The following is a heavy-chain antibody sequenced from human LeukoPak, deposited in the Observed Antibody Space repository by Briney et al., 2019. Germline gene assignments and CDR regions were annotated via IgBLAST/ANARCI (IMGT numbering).Heavy chain of an antibody. CDR2: ISSSSSYI. CDR1: GFTFSSYS. J-gene: IGHJ4*02. Sequence: PGGSLRLSCAASGFTFSSYSMNWVRQAPGKGLAWVSSISSSSSYIYYADSVKGRFTISRDNAKNSLYLQMNSLRAEDTAVYYCAREPRNVAAAGKGDYWGQGTLVTVSS. CDR3: AREPRNVAAAGKGDY. V-gene: IGHV3-21*01. D-gene: IGHD6-13*01.